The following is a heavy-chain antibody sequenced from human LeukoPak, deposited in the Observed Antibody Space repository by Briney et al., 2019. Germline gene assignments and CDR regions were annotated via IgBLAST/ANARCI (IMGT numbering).Heavy chain of an antibody. CDR2: IYYSGST. V-gene: IGHV4-39*02. CDR1: GGSISSSSYY. J-gene: IGHJ3*02. D-gene: IGHD3-22*01. CDR3: ARDQYDSSGSIMIWAFDI. Sequence: PSETLSLTCTVSGGSISSSSYYWGWIRQPPGKGLEWIGSIYYSGSTYYNPSLKSRVAISVDTSKNQFSLKLSSVTAADTAVYYCARDQYDSSGSIMIWAFDIWGQGTMVTVSS.